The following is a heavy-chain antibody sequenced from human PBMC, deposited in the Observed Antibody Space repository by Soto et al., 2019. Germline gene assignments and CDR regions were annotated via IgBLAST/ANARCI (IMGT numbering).Heavy chain of an antibody. V-gene: IGHV3-23*01. CDR1: GFTFSSYA. CDR2: ISGSGGST. D-gene: IGHD2-2*01. CDR3: APAGPYVVVPAAEKVDY. J-gene: IGHJ4*02. Sequence: PGGSLRLSCAASGFTFSSYAMSWVRQAPGKGLEWVSAISGSGGSTYYADSVKGRFTISRDNSKNTLYLQMNSLRAEDTAVYYCAPAGPYVVVPAAEKVDYRGQGTLVTVSS.